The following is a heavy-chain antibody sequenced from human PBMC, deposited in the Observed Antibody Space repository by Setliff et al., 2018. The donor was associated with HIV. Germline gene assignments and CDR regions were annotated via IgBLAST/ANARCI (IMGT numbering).Heavy chain of an antibody. D-gene: IGHD3-10*01. CDR1: GFTFGDYA. J-gene: IGHJ4*02. CDR2: IRRRADGGTT. V-gene: IGHV3-49*04. CDR3: TRGEGGSGSYSAGAH. Sequence: GGSLRLSCTASGFTFGDYAMSWVRQAPGKGLEWVGFIRRRADGGTTEYAASVKGRFTISRDDSKSIAYLQMNSLKTEDTAVYYCTRGEGGSGSYSAGAHWGQGTLVTVSS.